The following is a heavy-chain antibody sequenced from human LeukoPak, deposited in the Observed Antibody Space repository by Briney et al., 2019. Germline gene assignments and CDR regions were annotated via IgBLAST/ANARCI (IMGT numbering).Heavy chain of an antibody. CDR1: GGSFSGYY. V-gene: IGHV4-34*01. CDR3: AGGLAPIESYDSSGYYDY. CDR2: INHSGST. J-gene: IGHJ4*02. Sequence: SETLSLTCAVYGGSFSGYYWSWIRQPPGKGLEWIGEINHSGSTNYNPSPKSRVNISVDTSKNQFSLKLSSVTAADTAVYYCAGGLAPIESYDSSGYYDYWGQGTLVTVSS. D-gene: IGHD3-22*01.